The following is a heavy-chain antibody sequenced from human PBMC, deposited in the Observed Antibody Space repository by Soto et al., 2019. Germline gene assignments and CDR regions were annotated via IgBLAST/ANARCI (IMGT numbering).Heavy chain of an antibody. CDR3: AKVVTDSSGYRWFDP. CDR2: ISGSGGNT. Sequence: GGSLRLSCAASGFTFSSYVMSWVRQAPGKGLEWVSSISGSGGNTYYADSVKGRFTISRDNSKNTLYLQMNGLRDDDTAVYYCAKVVTDSSGYRWFDPWGQGTLVTVSS. CDR1: GFTFSSYV. J-gene: IGHJ5*02. V-gene: IGHV3-23*01. D-gene: IGHD3-22*01.